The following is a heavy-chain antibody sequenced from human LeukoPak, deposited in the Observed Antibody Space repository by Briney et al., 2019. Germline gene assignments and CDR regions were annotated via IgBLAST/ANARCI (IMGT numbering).Heavy chain of an antibody. Sequence: PSETLSLTSTVSLDSTTSNFWSWVPQPPGKGLEWIGEIHRSGSPNYNPSLQSRVTISIDRSRNQIALELSSLTAADTAVYYCAGEILGGFSPGAYWGQGTLVTVSS. CDR3: AGEILGGFSPGAY. D-gene: IGHD3-10*01. V-gene: IGHV4-4*02. J-gene: IGHJ4*02. CDR2: IHRSGSP. CDR1: LDSTTSNF.